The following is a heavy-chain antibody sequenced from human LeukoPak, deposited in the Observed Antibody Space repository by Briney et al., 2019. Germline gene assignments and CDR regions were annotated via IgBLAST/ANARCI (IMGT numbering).Heavy chain of an antibody. CDR2: IKQDGRQK. CDR1: GFTVSSNS. Sequence: PGGSLRLSCTVSGFTVSSNSMSWVRQSPGKELEWVANIKQDGRQKYYVDSVKGRFTISRDNAKNSLYLQMNSLRAEDTAVYYCASQRLTVWGSYRYLDYWGQGTLVTVSS. J-gene: IGHJ4*02. D-gene: IGHD3-16*02. CDR3: ASQRLTVWGSYRYLDY. V-gene: IGHV3-7*03.